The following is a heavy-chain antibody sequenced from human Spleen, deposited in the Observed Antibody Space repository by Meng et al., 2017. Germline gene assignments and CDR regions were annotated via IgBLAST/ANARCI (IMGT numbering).Heavy chain of an antibody. CDR1: GGSFSGYY. CDR2: VNHSGST. J-gene: IGHJ4*02. V-gene: IGHV4-34*01. Sequence: QVQLQQGGAGLLKPSETLSPTCAGYGGSFSGYYWSWIRQPPGKGLEWIGEVNHSGSTNYNPSLESRATISVDTSQNNLSLKLSSVTAADSAVYYCARGGVTTVTSFDSWGQGTLVTVSS. CDR3: ARGGVTTVTSFDS. D-gene: IGHD4-17*01.